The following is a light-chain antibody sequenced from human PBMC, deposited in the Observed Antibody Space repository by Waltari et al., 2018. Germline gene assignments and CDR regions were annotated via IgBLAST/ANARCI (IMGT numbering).Light chain of an antibody. Sequence: DIQMTQSPSSLSASVGDRVTLTCRASQGISNSLAWYQQKPGKVPKLLIKAASTLQSGVPSRFSGSGSGTEFTLTISSLQPEDFATYYCQNYDSAPLTFGPGTKVDIK. CDR1: QGISNS. CDR2: AAS. CDR3: QNYDSAPLT. J-gene: IGKJ3*01. V-gene: IGKV1-27*01.